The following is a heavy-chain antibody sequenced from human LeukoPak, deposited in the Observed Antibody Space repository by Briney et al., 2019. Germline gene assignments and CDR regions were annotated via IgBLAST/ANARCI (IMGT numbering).Heavy chain of an antibody. Sequence: GGSLRLSCAASGFTFSSYGMHWVRQAPGKGLECLGVISYDGSNKYYADSVKGRFTISRDNSKNTLYLQMNSLRAEDTAVYYCAKESYDSSGTYNWFDPWGQGTLVTVSS. CDR3: AKESYDSSGTYNWFDP. CDR2: ISYDGSNK. D-gene: IGHD3-22*01. CDR1: GFTFSSYG. J-gene: IGHJ5*02. V-gene: IGHV3-30*18.